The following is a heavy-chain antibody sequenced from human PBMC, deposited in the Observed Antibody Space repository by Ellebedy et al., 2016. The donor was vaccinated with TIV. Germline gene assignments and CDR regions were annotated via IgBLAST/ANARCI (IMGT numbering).Heavy chain of an antibody. CDR2: INHSGST. CDR1: GGSFSGYY. J-gene: IGHJ4*02. CDR3: ARHMSEAAAGKESDY. V-gene: IGHV4-34*01. D-gene: IGHD6-13*01. Sequence: MPSETLSLTCAVYGGSFSGYYWSWIRQPPGKGLEWIGEINHSGSTYYNPSLKSRVTISVDTSKNQFPLKLSSVTAADTAVYYCARHMSEAAAGKESDYWGQGTLVTVSS.